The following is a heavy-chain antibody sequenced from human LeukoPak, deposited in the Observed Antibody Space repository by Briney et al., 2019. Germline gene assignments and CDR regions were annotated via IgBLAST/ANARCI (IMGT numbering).Heavy chain of an antibody. D-gene: IGHD2-2*01. CDR2: INSDGSST. V-gene: IGHV3-74*01. CDR3: ARVWDCSSTSCYATEDPDAFDI. CDR1: GFTFSSYW. J-gene: IGHJ3*02. Sequence: GGSLRLSCAASGFTFSSYWMHWVRQAPGKGLVWVSRINSDGSSTSYADSVKGRFTISRDNAKNTLYLQMNSLRAEDTAVYYCARVWDCSSTSCYATEDPDAFDIWGQGTMVTVSS.